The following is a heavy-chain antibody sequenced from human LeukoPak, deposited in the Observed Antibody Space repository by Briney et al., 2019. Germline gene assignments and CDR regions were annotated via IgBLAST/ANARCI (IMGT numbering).Heavy chain of an antibody. CDR1: GYTFTSNY. J-gene: IGHJ4*02. CDR3: ARDQEGFDY. CDR2: IYPRDGST. Sequence: ASVRVSCKASGYTFTSNYIHWVRQAPGQGLEWMGMIYPRDGSTSYAQKFQGRVTVTRGTSTSTVHMELSGLRSEDTAVYYCARDQEGFDYWGQGTLVTVSS. V-gene: IGHV1-46*01.